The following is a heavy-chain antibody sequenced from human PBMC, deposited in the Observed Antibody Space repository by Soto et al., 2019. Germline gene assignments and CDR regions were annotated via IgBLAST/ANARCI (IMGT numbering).Heavy chain of an antibody. J-gene: IGHJ4*02. CDR1: GFPVSSYG. CDR3: GRVSGRCQFDY. V-gene: IGHV3-21*01. D-gene: IGHD4-17*01. Sequence: EVSLRLSCAASGFPVSSYGMIWVRQAHGQGLEWVGSISCSGGNKYYADSVRGQFTISRDNDKNSLYLQMNSVRSDDTDLYYCGRVSGRCQFDYWGQGSLVTVSS. CDR2: ISCSGGNK.